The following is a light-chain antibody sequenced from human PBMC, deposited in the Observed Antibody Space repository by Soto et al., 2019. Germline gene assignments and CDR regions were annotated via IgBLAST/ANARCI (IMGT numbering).Light chain of an antibody. CDR1: SSDVGGYNY. V-gene: IGLV2-14*03. J-gene: IGLJ1*01. CDR3: NSYTSTSTSYV. Sequence: QSALTQPASVSGSPGQSITISCTGTSSDVGGYNYVSWYRHHPGKAPKLMIYDVSNRPSGVSNRFSGSKSGNTASLTISGLQAEDEADYYCNSYTSTSTSYVFGTGTKLTVL. CDR2: DVS.